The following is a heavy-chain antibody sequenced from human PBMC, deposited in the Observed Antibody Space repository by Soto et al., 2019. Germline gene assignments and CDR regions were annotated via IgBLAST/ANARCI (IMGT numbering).Heavy chain of an antibody. D-gene: IGHD6-6*01. Sequence: SETLSLTCTVSGGSISSGGYYWSWIRQHPGKGLEWIGYIYYSGSTYYNPSLKSRVTISVDTSKNQFSLKLSSVTAADTAVYYCARGGSSSSVWFDPWGQGNLVTVSS. CDR2: IYYSGST. CDR3: ARGGSSSSVWFDP. CDR1: GGSISSGGYY. V-gene: IGHV4-31*03. J-gene: IGHJ5*02.